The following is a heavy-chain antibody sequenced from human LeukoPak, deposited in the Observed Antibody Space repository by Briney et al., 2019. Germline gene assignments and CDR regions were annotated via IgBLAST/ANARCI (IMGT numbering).Heavy chain of an antibody. J-gene: IGHJ4*02. CDR1: GFTFSDYY. Sequence: GGSLRLSCAASGFTFSDYYMSWIRQAPGKGLEWVSYISSSGSTIYYADSVKGRFTISRDNAKNSLYPQMNSLRAEDTAVYYCASDSSGWYNRYYFDYWGQGTLVTVSS. V-gene: IGHV3-11*01. D-gene: IGHD6-19*01. CDR3: ASDSSGWYNRYYFDY. CDR2: ISSSGSTI.